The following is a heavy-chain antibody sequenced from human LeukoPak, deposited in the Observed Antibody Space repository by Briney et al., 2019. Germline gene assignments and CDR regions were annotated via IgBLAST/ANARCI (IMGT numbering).Heavy chain of an antibody. J-gene: IGHJ3*02. V-gene: IGHV4-59*08. CDR1: GGSISSYY. Sequence: PSETLSLTCTVSGGSISSYYWSWIRQPPGKGLEWIGYIYYSGSTNYNPSLKSRVTISVDTSKNQFSLKLSSVTAADTAVYYCARSGLRPDAFDIWGQGTMVTVSS. CDR3: ARSGLRPDAFDI. D-gene: IGHD4-17*01. CDR2: IYYSGST.